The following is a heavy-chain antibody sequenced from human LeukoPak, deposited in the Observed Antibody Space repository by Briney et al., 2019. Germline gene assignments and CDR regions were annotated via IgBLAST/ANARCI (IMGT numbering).Heavy chain of an antibody. Sequence: PSGTLSLTCAVPGGSISSSNWWSWVRQPPGKGLEWIGEIYHSGSTNYNPSLKSRVTISVDKSKNQFSLKLSSVTAADTAVYYCARVVVVVPATTPFDPWGQGTLVTVSS. D-gene: IGHD2-2*01. CDR1: GGSISSSNW. V-gene: IGHV4-4*02. CDR3: ARVVVVVPATTPFDP. CDR2: IYHSGST. J-gene: IGHJ5*02.